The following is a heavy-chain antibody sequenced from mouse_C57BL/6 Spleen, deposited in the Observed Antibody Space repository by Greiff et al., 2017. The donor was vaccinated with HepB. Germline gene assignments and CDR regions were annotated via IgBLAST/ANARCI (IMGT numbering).Heavy chain of an antibody. J-gene: IGHJ1*03. V-gene: IGHV1-52*01. CDR1: GYTFTSYW. CDR2: IDPSDSET. CDR3: ARDGYDYDDWYFDV. D-gene: IGHD2-4*01. Sequence: QVQLQQPGAELVRPGSSVKLSCKASGYTFTSYWMHWVKQRPIQGLEWIGNIDPSDSETHYNQKFKDKATLTVDKSSSTAYMQLSSLTSEDSAVYYCARDGYDYDDWYFDVWGTGTTVTVSS.